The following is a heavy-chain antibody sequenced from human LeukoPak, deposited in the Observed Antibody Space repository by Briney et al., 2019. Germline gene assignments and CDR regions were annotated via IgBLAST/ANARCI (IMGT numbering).Heavy chain of an antibody. Sequence: PSETLSLTCTVSSASISSDYWSWLRQPPGKGLEWIGYIYYSGTTNYTPSLKSRVTMSVDTSKKLFTLKLSSVTAADTAVYYCARSKYYFDYWGQGTPVTVSS. V-gene: IGHV4-59*01. D-gene: IGHD2/OR15-2a*01. CDR2: IYYSGTT. CDR3: ARSKYYFDY. CDR1: SASISSDY. J-gene: IGHJ4*02.